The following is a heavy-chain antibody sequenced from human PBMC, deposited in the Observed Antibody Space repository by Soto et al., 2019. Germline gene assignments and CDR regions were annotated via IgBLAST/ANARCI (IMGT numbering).Heavy chain of an antibody. Sequence: FTSYYMHWVRQAPGQGLEWMGIINHSGSTNYNPSLKSRVTISVDTSKNQFSLKLSSVTAADTAVYYCARGVVVVAATPYYYYYYYMDVWGKGTTVTVSS. CDR3: ARGVVVVAATPYYYYYYYMDV. D-gene: IGHD2-15*01. CDR2: INHSGST. CDR1: FTSYY. J-gene: IGHJ6*03. V-gene: IGHV4-34*01.